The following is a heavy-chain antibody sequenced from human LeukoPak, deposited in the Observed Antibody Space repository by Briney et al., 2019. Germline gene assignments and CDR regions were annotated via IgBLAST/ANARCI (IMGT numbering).Heavy chain of an antibody. J-gene: IGHJ3*02. V-gene: IGHV4-39*07. Sequence: SETLSLTCTISVGSISSSSYYWGWIRQPPGKGLEWIGSIYYSGSTYYNPSLKSRVTISVDTSKNQFSLKLSSVTAADTAVYYCARDLMGATSAFDIWGQGTMVTVSS. CDR3: ARDLMGATSAFDI. CDR2: IYYSGST. CDR1: VGSISSSSYY. D-gene: IGHD1-26*01.